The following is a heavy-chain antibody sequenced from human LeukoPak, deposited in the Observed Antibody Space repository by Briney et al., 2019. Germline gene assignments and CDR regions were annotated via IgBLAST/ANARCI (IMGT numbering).Heavy chain of an antibody. J-gene: IGHJ4*02. CDR3: ARVRYSSGWAPFDY. V-gene: IGHV3-48*03. D-gene: IGHD6-19*01. Sequence: GGSLRLSCAAFGFTFSSYEMNWVRRAPGKGLEWVSYISSSGNTLYYADSVKGRFTISRDNAKNSLYLQMNSLRAEDTAVYYCARVRYSSGWAPFDYWGQGTLVTVSS. CDR2: ISSSGNTL. CDR1: GFTFSSYE.